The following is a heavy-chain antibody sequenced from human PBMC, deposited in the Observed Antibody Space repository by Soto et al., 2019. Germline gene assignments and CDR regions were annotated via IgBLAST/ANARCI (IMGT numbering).Heavy chain of an antibody. CDR3: ARGSSFDN. V-gene: IGHV4-34*01. Sequence: QVQLQQWGAGLLKPSETLSLTCAVYGTSFSAYYLSWIRQPPGKGLEWIGEINHSGRTNYNPSLESRVTISVNTSKNQFSLRLTSVTAADTAVYYCARGSSFDNWGQGTLVAVSS. CDR2: INHSGRT. J-gene: IGHJ4*02. CDR1: GTSFSAYY.